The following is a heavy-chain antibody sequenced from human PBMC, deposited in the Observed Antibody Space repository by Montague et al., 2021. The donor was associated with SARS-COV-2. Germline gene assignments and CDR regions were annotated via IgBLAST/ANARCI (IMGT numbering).Heavy chain of an antibody. D-gene: IGHD3-10*01. CDR1: GGSFNNYY. V-gene: IGHV4-34*01. CDR3: ARGREDLGSGTDYGFRRWFAP. Sequence: SETLSLTCGVYGGSFNNYYFAWIRQPPGRGLEWIGESSHTGNTNYNPSLKSRVTISLDTSRNHVTLKLTSVTAADTAVYYCARGREDLGSGTDYGFRRWFAPWGQGTQVTVSS. CDR2: SSHTGNT. J-gene: IGHJ5*02.